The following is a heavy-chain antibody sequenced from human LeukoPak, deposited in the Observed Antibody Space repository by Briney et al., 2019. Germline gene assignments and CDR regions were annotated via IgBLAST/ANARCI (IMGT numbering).Heavy chain of an antibody. Sequence: SQTLSLTCTVSGGSISSGGYYLSWLRPPPGKGLEWLGYIYYSGSTYYNPSLKSRVTISVDTSKNQFSLKLSSVTAADTAVYYCARIDCSGGSCYPNYWGQGTLVTVSS. J-gene: IGHJ4*02. CDR1: GGSISSGGYY. D-gene: IGHD2-15*01. V-gene: IGHV4-31*03. CDR2: IYYSGST. CDR3: ARIDCSGGSCYPNY.